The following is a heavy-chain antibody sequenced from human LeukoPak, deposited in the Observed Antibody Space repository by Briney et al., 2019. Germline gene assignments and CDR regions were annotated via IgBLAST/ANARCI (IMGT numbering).Heavy chain of an antibody. D-gene: IGHD5-12*01. V-gene: IGHV4-59*08. CDR2: IYYSGST. CDR3: ARQRDSGYDLLLDH. Sequence: VKPSETLSLTCTVSGGSISSYYWSWIRQPPGKGLEWIGYIYYSGSTNYNPSLKSRVTISVDTSKNQFSLKLSSVTAADTAVYYCARQRDSGYDLLLDHWGQGTLVTVSS. CDR1: GGSISSYY. J-gene: IGHJ4*02.